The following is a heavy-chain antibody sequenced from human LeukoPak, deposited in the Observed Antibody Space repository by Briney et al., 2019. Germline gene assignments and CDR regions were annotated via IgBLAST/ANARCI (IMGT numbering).Heavy chain of an antibody. CDR3: ARRTSVYPDY. D-gene: IGHD2-8*01. Sequence: GGSLRLSCVASGFTFSSYVIHWVRQAPGKGLEYVSSISSDGASTYYTNSVKGRFTISRDNSKNTVYPQMGSLRAEDTAVHFCARRTSVYPDYWGQGTLVTVSS. CDR1: GFTFSSYV. J-gene: IGHJ4*02. CDR2: ISSDGAST. V-gene: IGHV3-64*01.